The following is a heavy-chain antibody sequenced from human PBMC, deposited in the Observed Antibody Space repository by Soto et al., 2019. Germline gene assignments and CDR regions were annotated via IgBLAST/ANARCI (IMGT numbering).Heavy chain of an antibody. CDR2: ISFDGSQR. J-gene: IGHJ3*02. Sequence: GGSLRLSCVASGFAFRSHGMHWARQAPGKGPEWVAGISFDGSQRNYAVSVKGRFTISRDNSKNTLYLQMNSLRAEDTAVYYCAKDFQGSVADAFDIWGQGTMVTVSS. CDR3: AKDFQGSVADAFDI. CDR1: GFAFRSHG. D-gene: IGHD2-15*01. V-gene: IGHV3-30*18.